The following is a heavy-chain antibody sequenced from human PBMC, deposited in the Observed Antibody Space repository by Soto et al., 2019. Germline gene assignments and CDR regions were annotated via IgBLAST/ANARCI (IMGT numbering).Heavy chain of an antibody. CDR2: ISGSGGST. D-gene: IGHD3-3*01. V-gene: IGHV3-23*01. J-gene: IGHJ6*02. CDR3: ARRFLEWPPPYYYGMDV. Sequence: GGSLRLSCAASGFTFSSYAMSWVRQAPGKGLEWVSAISGSGGSTYYADSVKGRFTISRDNSKNTLYLQMNSLRAEDTAVYYCARRFLEWPPPYYYGMDVWGRGTTVTVSS. CDR1: GFTFSSYA.